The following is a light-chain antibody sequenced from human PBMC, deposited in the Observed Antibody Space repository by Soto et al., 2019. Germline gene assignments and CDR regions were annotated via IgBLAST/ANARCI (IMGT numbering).Light chain of an antibody. Sequence: QSALTQPPSASGSPGQSVTISCTGTSSDVGAYNYVCWYQQHPGKAPKLIISEVTKQTSGVPDRFSGSKSGNTASLTVTGLQDEDEADYYCSSYAGSNNPWVFGGGTKVTVL. V-gene: IGLV2-8*01. CDR3: SSYAGSNNPWV. CDR2: EVT. CDR1: SSDVGAYNY. J-gene: IGLJ3*02.